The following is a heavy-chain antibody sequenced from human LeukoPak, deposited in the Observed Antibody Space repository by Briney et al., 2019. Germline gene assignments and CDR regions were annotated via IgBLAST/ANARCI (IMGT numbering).Heavy chain of an antibody. CDR2: INHSGTT. Sequence: SETLSLTCAVYGGSFSGYYWSWIRQPPGEGLEGIGEINHSGTTNYNPSLKSRVTISVDTSKNQFSLKLSPVTAADTAVYYCARSYSGYDAVDYWGQGTLVTVPS. V-gene: IGHV4-34*01. J-gene: IGHJ4*02. CDR1: GGSFSGYY. CDR3: ARSYSGYDAVDY. D-gene: IGHD5-12*01.